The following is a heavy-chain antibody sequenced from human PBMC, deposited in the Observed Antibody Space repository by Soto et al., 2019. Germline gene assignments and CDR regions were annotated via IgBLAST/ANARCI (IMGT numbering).Heavy chain of an antibody. CDR2: IYYSGST. V-gene: IGHV4-39*01. D-gene: IGHD6-19*01. CDR3: ARPLRGSGWHGTEFGY. Sequence: QLQLQESGPGLVKPSETLSLTCTVSGGSISSSSYYWGWIRQPPGKGLEWIGSIYYSGSTYYNPSLKSRVTISVDTSKNQFSLKLSSVTAADTAVYYCARPLRGSGWHGTEFGYWGQGTLVTVSS. J-gene: IGHJ4*02. CDR1: GGSISSSSYY.